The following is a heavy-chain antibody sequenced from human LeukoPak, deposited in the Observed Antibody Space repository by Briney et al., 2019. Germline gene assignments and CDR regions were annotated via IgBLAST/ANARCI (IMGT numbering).Heavy chain of an antibody. J-gene: IGHJ4*01. CDR1: GFTFTNYG. D-gene: IGHD3-10*01. V-gene: IGHV3-48*01. CDR2: ISSSSRTI. CDR3: ARDPTMVRGVINYFDY. Sequence: GGSLRLSCAASGFTFTNYGMSWVRQAPGKGLEWVSYISSSSRTIYYADSVKGRFTISRDNARNSLFLQMNSLRAEDTAVYYCARDPTMVRGVINYFDYWGHGTLVTVSS.